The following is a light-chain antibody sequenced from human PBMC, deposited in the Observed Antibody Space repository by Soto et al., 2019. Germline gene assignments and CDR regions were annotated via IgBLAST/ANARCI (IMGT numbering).Light chain of an antibody. CDR1: QSVRNN. Sequence: EIVMTQSPATLSVSPGERATLSCRASQSVRNNLAWYQQKPGQAPRLLVYGASTRATGIPARFSGSGSGTEFTLTISSLYSEDFAVYYCQQYNNWHPWTFGQGTKVDIK. CDR2: GAS. CDR3: QQYNNWHPWT. J-gene: IGKJ1*01. V-gene: IGKV3-15*01.